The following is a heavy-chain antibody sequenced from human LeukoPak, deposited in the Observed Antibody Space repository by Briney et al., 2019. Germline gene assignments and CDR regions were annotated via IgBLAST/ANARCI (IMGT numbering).Heavy chain of an antibody. J-gene: IGHJ6*04. CDR3: ARMGYHYYVMDV. V-gene: IGHV3-48*03. Sequence: GGSLRLSCAASGFTFSSYEMNWVRQAPGKGLEWVSYISSSGSPIYYADSVKGRFTISRDNAKNSLYLQMNSLRAEDTAVYYCARMGYHYYVMDVWGKGTTATVSS. CDR2: ISSSGSPI. CDR1: GFTFSSYE. D-gene: IGHD3-16*01.